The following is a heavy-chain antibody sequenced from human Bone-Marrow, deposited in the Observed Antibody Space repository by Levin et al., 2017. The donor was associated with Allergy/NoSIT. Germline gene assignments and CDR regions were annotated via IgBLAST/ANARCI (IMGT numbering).Heavy chain of an antibody. D-gene: IGHD2-2*01. CDR3: ARVRSSTFGDYYFGLDV. V-gene: IGHV1-46*01. CDR1: GYIFTTHY. CDR2: INPSGGST. Sequence: AASVKVSCKASGYIFTTHYIHWVRQAPGQGLEWMGVINPSGGSTDFAPKFHGRGTMTRDSSTSTVYMALSRLTSEDTAVYYCARVRSSTFGDYYFGLDVWGQGTTVTVSS. J-gene: IGHJ6*02.